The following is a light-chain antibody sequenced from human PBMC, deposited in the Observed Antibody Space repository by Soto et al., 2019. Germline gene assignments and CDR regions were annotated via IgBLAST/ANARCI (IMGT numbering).Light chain of an antibody. CDR3: QQTYSTPFT. J-gene: IGKJ1*01. CDR1: QSISSF. V-gene: IGKV1-39*01. CDR2: TAS. Sequence: DIQMTQSPSSLSASVGDRVTITCRASQSISSFLNWYQQKPGKAPKLLIYTASNLQSGVPSRLSGSGSGTDFTLTISSLQPEDFATYYCQQTYSTPFTFGQGTKWIS.